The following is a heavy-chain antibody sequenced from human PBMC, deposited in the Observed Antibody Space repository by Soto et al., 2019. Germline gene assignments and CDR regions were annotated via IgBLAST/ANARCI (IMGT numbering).Heavy chain of an antibody. J-gene: IGHJ6*02. CDR2: IYYSGST. CDR3: ARVSYYYGLDG. Sequence: SETLSLTCTVSGGSISSYYWSWIRQPPGKGLEWIGYIYYSGSTNYNPSLKSRVTISVDTSKNQFSLKLSSVTAADTAVYYCARVSYYYGLDGWGQGTTVTVSS. CDR1: GGSISSYY. V-gene: IGHV4-59*01.